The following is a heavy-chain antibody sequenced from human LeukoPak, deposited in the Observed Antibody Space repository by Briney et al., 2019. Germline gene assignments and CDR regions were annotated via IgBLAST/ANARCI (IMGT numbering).Heavy chain of an antibody. D-gene: IGHD3-10*01. V-gene: IGHV3-11*01. Sequence: GGSLRLSCAASGFTFSGYYMSWIRQAPGKGLEWVSYISSSGSTIYYADSVKGRFTISRDNAKSSLYLQMNSLRAEDTAVYYCARGMVRGVIHYYGMDVWGQGTTVTVSS. CDR3: ARGMVRGVIHYYGMDV. CDR2: ISSSGSTI. J-gene: IGHJ6*02. CDR1: GFTFSGYY.